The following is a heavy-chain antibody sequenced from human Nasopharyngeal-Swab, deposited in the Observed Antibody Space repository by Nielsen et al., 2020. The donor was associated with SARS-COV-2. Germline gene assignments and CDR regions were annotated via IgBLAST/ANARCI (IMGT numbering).Heavy chain of an antibody. CDR3: ARDPGNYFDY. Sequence: LRLSCTVSGGSISSGSYYWSWIRQPAGKGLEWIGRIYTSGSTNYNPSLKSRVTISVDTSKNQFSLKLSSVTAADTAVYYCARDPGNYFDYWGQGTLVTVSS. V-gene: IGHV4-61*02. D-gene: IGHD6-13*01. CDR1: GGSISSGSYY. CDR2: IYTSGST. J-gene: IGHJ4*02.